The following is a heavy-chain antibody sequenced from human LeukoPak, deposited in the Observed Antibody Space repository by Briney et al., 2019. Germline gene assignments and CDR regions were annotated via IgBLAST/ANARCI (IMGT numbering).Heavy chain of an antibody. Sequence: GGSLRLSCAVSGFTFDGYGMSWVRQAPGKGLEWVSGINWNGGSTGHADSVKGRFTISRDNAKKSVYLKMNSLRGEDTALYYCARDYCGGDCYPFDYWGQGTLVTVSS. J-gene: IGHJ4*02. CDR1: GFTFDGYG. D-gene: IGHD2-21*02. CDR2: INWNGGST. V-gene: IGHV3-20*04. CDR3: ARDYCGGDCYPFDY.